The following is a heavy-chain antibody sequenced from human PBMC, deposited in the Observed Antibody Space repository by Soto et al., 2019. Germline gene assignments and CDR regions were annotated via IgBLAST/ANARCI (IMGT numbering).Heavy chain of an antibody. CDR3: ARESEDLTSNFDY. CDR1: GFTFTRYS. Sequence: PGGSLRLSCAASGFTFTRYSMNWVRQAPGKGLEWVSSISSTTNYIYYGDSMKGRFTISRDNAKNSLYLEMNSLRVEDTAVYYCARESEDLTSNFDYWGQGTLVTSPQ. V-gene: IGHV3-21*06. CDR2: ISSTTNYI. J-gene: IGHJ4*02.